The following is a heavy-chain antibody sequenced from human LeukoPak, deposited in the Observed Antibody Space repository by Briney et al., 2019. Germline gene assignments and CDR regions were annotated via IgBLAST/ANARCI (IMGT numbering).Heavy chain of an antibody. J-gene: IGHJ4*02. CDR3: ARDHFHYYDSSGYPRPFDY. CDR2: ISGYNGNT. Sequence: GASVKVSCKASGYTFSTYGISWVRQAPGQGLEWMGWISGYNGNTEYAQKYQGRVTMTTDTSTSTAYMELRSLRSDDTAVHYCARDHFHYYDSSGYPRPFDYWGQGTLVTVSS. D-gene: IGHD3-22*01. V-gene: IGHV1-18*01. CDR1: GYTFSTYG.